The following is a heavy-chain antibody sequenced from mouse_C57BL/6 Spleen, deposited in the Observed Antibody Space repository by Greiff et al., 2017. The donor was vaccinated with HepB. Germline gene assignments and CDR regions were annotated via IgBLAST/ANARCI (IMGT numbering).Heavy chain of an antibody. CDR1: GFNIKDYY. CDR2: IDPEDGDT. J-gene: IGHJ4*01. V-gene: IGHV14-1*01. D-gene: IGHD2-4*01. CDR3: TTNYDYDGGYYAMDY. Sequence: EVQLQQSGAELVRPGASVKLSCTASGFNIKDYYMHWVKQRPEQGLEWIGRIDPEDGDTEYAPKFQGKATMTADTSSNTAYLQLSSLTSEDTAVYYCTTNYDYDGGYYAMDYWGQGTSVTVAS.